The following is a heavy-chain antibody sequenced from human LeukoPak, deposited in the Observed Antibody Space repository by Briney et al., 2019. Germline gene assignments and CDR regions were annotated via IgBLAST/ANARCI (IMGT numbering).Heavy chain of an antibody. D-gene: IGHD3/OR15-3a*01. CDR3: ARQEIGLRSFDP. CDR1: GDSISSGDYY. CDR2: ISSSGST. Sequence: SETLSLTCTVSGDSISSGDYYWSWIRQPAGKGLEWIGRISSSGSTNYNPSLKSRVTISVDTSKNQFSLNLSSVTAADTAVYYCARQEIGLRSFDPWGQGTLVTVSS. V-gene: IGHV4-61*02. J-gene: IGHJ5*02.